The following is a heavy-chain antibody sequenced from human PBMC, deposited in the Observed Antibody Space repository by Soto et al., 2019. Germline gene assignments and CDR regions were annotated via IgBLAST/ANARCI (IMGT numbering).Heavy chain of an antibody. J-gene: IGHJ4*02. CDR3: AAGVRGIGIDY. D-gene: IGHD3-10*01. CDR1: GGSISSGGYY. Sequence: SETLSLTCTVSGGSISSGGYYWSWIRQHPGKGLEWIGYIYYSGSTYYNPSLKSRVTISVDTSKNQFSLKLSSVTAADTAVYYCAAGVRGIGIDYWGQGTLVTVS. CDR2: IYYSGST. V-gene: IGHV4-31*03.